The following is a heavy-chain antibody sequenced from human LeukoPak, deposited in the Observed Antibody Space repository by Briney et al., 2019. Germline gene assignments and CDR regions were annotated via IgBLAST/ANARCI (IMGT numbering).Heavy chain of an antibody. D-gene: IGHD6-6*01. Sequence: ASVKVSCKASGYTFTSYDINWVRQATGQGLEWMGWMNPNSGNTGYAQKFQGRVTMTRNTSISTAYMELSSLRSEDTAVYYCARGLPTVPYSSSSSGDYWGQGTLVTVSP. CDR1: GYTFTSYD. J-gene: IGHJ4*02. CDR2: MNPNSGNT. V-gene: IGHV1-8*01. CDR3: ARGLPTVPYSSSSSGDY.